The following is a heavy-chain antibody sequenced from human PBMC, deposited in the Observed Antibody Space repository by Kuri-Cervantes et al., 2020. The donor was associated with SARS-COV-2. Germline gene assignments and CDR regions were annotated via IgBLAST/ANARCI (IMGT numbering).Heavy chain of an antibody. Sequence: SCKASGGTFSSYAMSWVRQAPGKGLEWVSSISSSSSYIYYADSVKGRFTISRDNAKNSLYLQMNSLRAEDTAVYYCARVGAARQFDYWGQGTLVTVSS. J-gene: IGHJ4*02. CDR1: GGTFSSYA. CDR2: ISSSSSYI. CDR3: ARVGAARQFDY. V-gene: IGHV3-21*01. D-gene: IGHD6-6*01.